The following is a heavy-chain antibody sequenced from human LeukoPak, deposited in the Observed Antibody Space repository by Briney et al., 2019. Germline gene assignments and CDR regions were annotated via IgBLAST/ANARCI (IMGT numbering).Heavy chain of an antibody. CDR1: GFTFSSSA. V-gene: IGHV3-23*01. J-gene: IGHJ4*02. Sequence: GGSLRLSCAASGFTFSSSAMSWVRQARGKGLEWVSSISGSGSGGSTYYADSVKGRFTISRDNSKNTLYLQMNSLRAEDTAVYYCAKDPAQQSSIHDYWGQGTLVTVSS. CDR3: AKDPAQQSSIHDY. CDR2: ISGSGSGGST. D-gene: IGHD6-13*01.